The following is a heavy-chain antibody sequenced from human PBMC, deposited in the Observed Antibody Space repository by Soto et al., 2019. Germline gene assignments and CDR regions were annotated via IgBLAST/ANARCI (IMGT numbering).Heavy chain of an antibody. J-gene: IGHJ3*02. CDR1: GGSISSGGYS. D-gene: IGHD4-17*01. Sequence: QLQLQESGSGLVKPSQTLSLTCAVSGGSISSGGYSWSWIRQPPGKGLEWIGYIYHSGSTYYNPSRKSRVTISVDRSNNQFSLKLSSVTAAYTAVYYCASTHYGGNSSGAFDIWGQGTMVTVSS. V-gene: IGHV4-30-2*01. CDR2: IYHSGST. CDR3: ASTHYGGNSSGAFDI.